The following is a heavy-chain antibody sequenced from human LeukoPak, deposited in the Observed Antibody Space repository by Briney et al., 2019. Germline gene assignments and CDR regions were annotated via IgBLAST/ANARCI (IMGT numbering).Heavy chain of an antibody. CDR2: IWSDGSKK. CDR1: GFNFSGYV. J-gene: IGHJ5*02. Sequence: GGSLRLSRAASGFNFSGYVTHWVRQAPGKGLEWVAVIWSDGSKKDYADSVKGRFTISRDNSKNTVYLQMNNLTAEDTAVYYCARGPSYDSGSYVASWFDTWGQGTPVTVSS. CDR3: ARGPSYDSGSYVASWFDT. V-gene: IGHV3-33*01. D-gene: IGHD3-10*01.